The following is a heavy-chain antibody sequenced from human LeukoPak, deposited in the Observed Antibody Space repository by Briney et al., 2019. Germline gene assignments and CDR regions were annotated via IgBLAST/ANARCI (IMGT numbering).Heavy chain of an antibody. V-gene: IGHV1-2*02. J-gene: IGHJ4*02. CDR2: INPNSGVT. CDR1: GYTFTGYY. CDR3: ARDNYGDYAFDY. D-gene: IGHD4-17*01. Sequence: ASVKVSCKASGYTFTGYYMHWVRQAPGQGLEWMGWINPNSGVTNYAQKFQGRVTMTRDTSISTAYMELSRLRSDDTAVYYCARDNYGDYAFDYWGQGTLVPVSS.